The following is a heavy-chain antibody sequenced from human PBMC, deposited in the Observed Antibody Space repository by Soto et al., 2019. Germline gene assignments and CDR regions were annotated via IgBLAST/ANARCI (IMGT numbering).Heavy chain of an antibody. V-gene: IGHV4-39*01. J-gene: IGHJ4*02. D-gene: IGHD5-12*01. CDR3: ASFPKRGIVATIAEY. CDR2: IYYSGST. Sequence: SETKSLTYTVSGDXICITSYYLGXIQKPPGKGLEWIGSIYYSGSTYYNPSLKSRVTISVDTSKSQFSLKLSSVTAADTAVYYCASFPKRGIVATIAEYWGQGTLVIVSS. CDR1: GDXICITSYY.